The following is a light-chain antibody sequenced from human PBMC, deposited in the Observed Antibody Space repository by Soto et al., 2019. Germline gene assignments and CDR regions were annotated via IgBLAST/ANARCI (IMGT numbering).Light chain of an antibody. J-gene: IGLJ3*02. CDR3: SSYAGSNLWV. CDR1: SSDVGGYNY. CDR2: EVS. Sequence: VLTQPPSASGSPGQSVTISCTGTSSDVGGYNYVSWYQQHPGKAPKLMIYEVSKRPSGVPDRFSGSKSGNTASLTVSGLQAEDEADYYCSSYAGSNLWVFGGGTKLTVL. V-gene: IGLV2-8*01.